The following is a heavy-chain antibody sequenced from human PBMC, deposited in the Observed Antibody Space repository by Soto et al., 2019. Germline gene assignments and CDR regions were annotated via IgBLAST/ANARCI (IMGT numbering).Heavy chain of an antibody. Sequence: SVKVSCKASGGTFSSYAISWVRQAPGQGLEWMGGIIPIFGTANYAQKFKGRVTITADESTSTAYMELSSLRSEDTAVYYCARAGYYDILTGYYSPYYYGMDVWGQGTTVTVSS. CDR2: IIPIFGTA. D-gene: IGHD3-9*01. V-gene: IGHV1-69*13. CDR3: ARAGYYDILTGYYSPYYYGMDV. J-gene: IGHJ6*02. CDR1: GGTFSSYA.